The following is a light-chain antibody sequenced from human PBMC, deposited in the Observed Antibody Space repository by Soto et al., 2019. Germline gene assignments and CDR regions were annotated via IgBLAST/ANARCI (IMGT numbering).Light chain of an antibody. J-gene: IGKJ2*03. CDR2: RAS. Sequence: DIQMTQSPSTLYASVGDRVTITCRASQSISSWLAWYQQKPGEAPKLLIYRASILESVVPSRFSGSGSGTEFTLTISSLQPDDFATYYCQRYNWYPYSFGQGTKLEIK. V-gene: IGKV1-5*03. CDR3: QRYNWYPYS. CDR1: QSISSW.